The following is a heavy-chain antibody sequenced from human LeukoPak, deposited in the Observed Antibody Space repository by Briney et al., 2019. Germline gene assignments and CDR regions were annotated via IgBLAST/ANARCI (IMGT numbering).Heavy chain of an antibody. CDR1: GFTFSSYN. CDR3: ATSYDMGWLIGY. J-gene: IGHJ4*02. D-gene: IGHD3/OR15-3a*01. Sequence: GGSLRLSCAASGFTFSSYNMNWVRQVPGQGLEWVANIKQDGSEKFYVASVKGRFTISRDNGKSSLYLQMNSLRAEDTALYYCATSYDMGWLIGYWGQGTLVTVSS. CDR2: IKQDGSEK. V-gene: IGHV3-7*03.